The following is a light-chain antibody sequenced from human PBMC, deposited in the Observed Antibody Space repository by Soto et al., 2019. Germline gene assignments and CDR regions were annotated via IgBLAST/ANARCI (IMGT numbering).Light chain of an antibody. CDR1: QSVIGNY. CDR2: GAS. V-gene: IGKV3-20*01. Sequence: EIVLTQTPGTLSLSPGERATLSCVVSQSVIGNYLAWFQQKPGQAPRLLIYGASTRATGIPDRFSGSGSGTDFTLTISSLQPDDFATYYCQHYNSYSEAFGQGTKVDI. J-gene: IGKJ1*01. CDR3: QHYNSYSEA.